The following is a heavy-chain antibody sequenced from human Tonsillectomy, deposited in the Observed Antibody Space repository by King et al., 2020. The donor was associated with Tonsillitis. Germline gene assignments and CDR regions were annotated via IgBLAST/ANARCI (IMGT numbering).Heavy chain of an antibody. Sequence: VQLVESGGGVVQPGRSLRLSRAASGFTFSNYAIHWVRQAPGKGLEWVAVISYDGSNEYYAGSVKGRFTISRDNSKNTLYLQMNSLRAEDTAAYYCARARQRLGYNAYEPSSSWFDPWGQGTLVTVSS. CDR3: ARARQRLGYNAYEPSSSWFDP. V-gene: IGHV3-30-3*01. J-gene: IGHJ5*02. CDR1: GFTFSNYA. CDR2: ISYDGSNE. D-gene: IGHD5-12*01.